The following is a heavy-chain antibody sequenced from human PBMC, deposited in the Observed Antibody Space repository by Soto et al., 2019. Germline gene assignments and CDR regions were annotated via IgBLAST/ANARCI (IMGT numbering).Heavy chain of an antibody. CDR3: ASLNEDSGTQGGMGY. V-gene: IGHV1-69*02. CDR1: GGTFSSYT. J-gene: IGHJ4*02. Sequence: QVQLVQSGAEVKKPGSSVKVSCKASGGTFSSYTISWVRQAPGQGLEWMGSIIPILGIANYAQKFQGRVTITADKSTSTAYMELSSLRSEDTAVYYCASLNEDSGTQGGMGYWGQGTLVTVSS. CDR2: IIPILGIA. D-gene: IGHD3-10*01.